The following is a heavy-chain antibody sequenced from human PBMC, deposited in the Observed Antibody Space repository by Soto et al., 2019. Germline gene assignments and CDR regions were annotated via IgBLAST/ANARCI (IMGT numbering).Heavy chain of an antibody. V-gene: IGHV4-34*01. J-gene: IGHJ3*02. CDR3: ARDKREQQPITAFDI. Sequence: QVQLQQWGAGLLKPSETLSLTCAVYGGSFSGYYWSWIRQPPGKGLEWIGEINHSGSTNYNPSLKSRVTISVDTYKNQFSLKLSSVTAADTAVYYCARDKREQQPITAFDIWGQGTMVTVSS. CDR1: GGSFSGYY. D-gene: IGHD6-13*01. CDR2: INHSGST.